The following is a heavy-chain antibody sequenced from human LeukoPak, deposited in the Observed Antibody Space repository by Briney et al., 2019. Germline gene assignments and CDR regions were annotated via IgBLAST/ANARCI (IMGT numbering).Heavy chain of an antibody. Sequence: GGSLRLSWAASGFTLSRDSMGWVRQAPGKGVEWVSSISSSSSYIYYADSVKGPFTISRDNAKNSLYLQMNSLRAEDTAVYYCAAEGDYYDSIYYYGMDVWGQGTTVTVSS. V-gene: IGHV3-21*01. CDR3: AAEGDYYDSIYYYGMDV. CDR2: ISSSSSYI. D-gene: IGHD3-22*01. J-gene: IGHJ6*02. CDR1: GFTLSRDS.